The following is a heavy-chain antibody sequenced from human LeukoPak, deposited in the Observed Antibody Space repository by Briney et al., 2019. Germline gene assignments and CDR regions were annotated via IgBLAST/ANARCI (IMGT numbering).Heavy chain of an antibody. CDR2: ISGSGGST. CDR1: GFTFSSYA. D-gene: IGHD6-19*01. Sequence: PAGSLRLSCAASGFTFSSYAMSWVRQAPGKGLEWVSAISGSGGSTYYADSVKGRFTISRDNSKNTLYLQMNSLRAEDTAVYYCAKAVAGTKPQPYYFDYWGQGTLVTVSS. J-gene: IGHJ4*02. V-gene: IGHV3-23*01. CDR3: AKAVAGTKPQPYYFDY.